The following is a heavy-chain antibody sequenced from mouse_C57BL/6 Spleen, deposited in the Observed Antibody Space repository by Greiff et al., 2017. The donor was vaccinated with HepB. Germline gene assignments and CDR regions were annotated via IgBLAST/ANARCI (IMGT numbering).Heavy chain of an antibody. CDR3: ARSGWDWYFDV. V-gene: IGHV1-61*01. CDR1: GYTFTSYW. Sequence: VKLQQSGAELVRPGSSVKLSCKASGYTFTSYWMDWVKQRPGQGLEWIGNIYPSDSETHYNQKFKDKATLTVDKSSSTAYMQLSSLTSEDSAVYYCARSGWDWYFDVWGTGTTVTVSS. D-gene: IGHD1-1*02. J-gene: IGHJ1*03. CDR2: IYPSDSET.